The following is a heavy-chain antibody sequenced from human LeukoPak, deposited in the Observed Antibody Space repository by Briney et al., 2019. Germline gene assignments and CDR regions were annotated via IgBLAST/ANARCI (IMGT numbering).Heavy chain of an antibody. CDR3: ATGYYYDSSGYYYAPWFDP. J-gene: IGHJ5*02. CDR2: IIPIFGTA. Sequence: GGSLRLSCATSGFTFGSYAISWVRQAPGQGLEWMGGIIPIFGTANYAQKFQGRVTITADESTSTAYMELSSLRSEDTAVYYCATGYYYDSSGYYYAPWFDPWGQGTLVTVSS. D-gene: IGHD3-22*01. CDR1: GFTFGSYA. V-gene: IGHV1-69*01.